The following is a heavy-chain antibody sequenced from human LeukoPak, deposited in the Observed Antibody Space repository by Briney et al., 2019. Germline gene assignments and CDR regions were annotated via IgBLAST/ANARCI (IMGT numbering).Heavy chain of an antibody. CDR1: GFTFSSYS. CDR2: ISSSSSYI. CDR3: ASDIIAAAGADY. D-gene: IGHD6-13*01. Sequence: AGGSLRLSCAASGFTFSSYSMNWVRQAPGKGLEWVSSISSSSSYIYYADSVKGRFTISRDNAKNSLYLRMNSLRAEDTAVYYCASDIIAAAGADYWGQGTLVTVSS. V-gene: IGHV3-21*01. J-gene: IGHJ4*02.